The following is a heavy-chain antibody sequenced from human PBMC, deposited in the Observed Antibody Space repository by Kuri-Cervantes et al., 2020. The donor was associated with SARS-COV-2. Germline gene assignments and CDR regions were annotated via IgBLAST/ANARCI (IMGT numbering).Heavy chain of an antibody. CDR3: ARDGRDATYYDILTGYYDHDAFDI. CDR1: GYTFTSYG. D-gene: IGHD3-9*01. CDR2: ISAYNGNT. J-gene: IGHJ3*02. V-gene: IGHV1-18*01. Sequence: ASVKVSCKASGYTFTSYGISWVRQAPGQGLEWMGWISAYNGNTNYAQKLQGRVTMTTDTSTSTAYMELRSLRSDDTAVYYCARDGRDATYYDILTGYYDHDAFDIWGQGTMV.